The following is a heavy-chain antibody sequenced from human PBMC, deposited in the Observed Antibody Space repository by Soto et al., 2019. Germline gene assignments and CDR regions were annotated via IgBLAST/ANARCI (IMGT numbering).Heavy chain of an antibody. D-gene: IGHD2-2*03. Sequence: QVQLQQWGAGLLKPSETLSLTCAVYGGSFSGYYWSWILQHPGKGLEWIGEIKHSGSTNYNPSLKRRVTISVDTSKDQFSLKLRYVTAADTAVYYCSRGLDIVVVPAALLWFDPWGQGTLVTVSS. CDR2: IKHSGST. V-gene: IGHV4-34*01. J-gene: IGHJ5*02. CDR1: GGSFSGYY. CDR3: SRGLDIVVVPAALLWFDP.